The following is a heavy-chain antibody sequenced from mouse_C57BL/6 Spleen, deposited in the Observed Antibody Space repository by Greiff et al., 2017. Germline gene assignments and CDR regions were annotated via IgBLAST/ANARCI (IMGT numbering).Heavy chain of an antibody. CDR1: GYTFTDYE. J-gene: IGHJ2*01. CDR3: TRPYYYGSSYPFDY. D-gene: IGHD1-1*01. Sequence: QVQLQQSGAELVRPGASVTLSCKASGYTFTDYEMHWVKQTPVHGLEWIGAIDPETGGTAYNQKFKGKAILTADKSSSTAYMELRSLTSEDSAVYYCTRPYYYGSSYPFDYWGQGTTLTVSS. CDR2: IDPETGGT. V-gene: IGHV1-15*01.